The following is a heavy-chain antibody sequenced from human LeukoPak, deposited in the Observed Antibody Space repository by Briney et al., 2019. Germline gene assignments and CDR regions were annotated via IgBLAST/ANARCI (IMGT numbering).Heavy chain of an antibody. CDR1: GFTFSSYS. Sequence: GGSLRLSCAASGFTFSSYSMNWVRQAPGKGLEWVSSISSSSSYIYYADSVKGRFTISRDNAKNSLYLQMNSLRAEDTAVYYCARDSPFDIAVAGTEFDYWGQGTLVTVSS. D-gene: IGHD6-19*01. V-gene: IGHV3-21*01. CDR2: ISSSSSYI. CDR3: ARDSPFDIAVAGTEFDY. J-gene: IGHJ4*02.